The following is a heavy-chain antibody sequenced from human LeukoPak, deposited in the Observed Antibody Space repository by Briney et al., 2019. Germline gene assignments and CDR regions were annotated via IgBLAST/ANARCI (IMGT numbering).Heavy chain of an antibody. CDR3: ARGTTYCGGERGCFDY. CDR1: GDSISSTSYY. V-gene: IGHV4-39*01. J-gene: IGHJ4*02. D-gene: IGHD2-21*01. CDR2: INYRGTT. Sequence: SETLSLTCTVSGDSISSTSYYWGWIRQPPGKGLEWIGSINYRGTTYYSPSLKSRVTISVDTSKNQFSLRLSSVTAADTAVYYCARGTTYCGGERGCFDYWGQGTLVTVSS.